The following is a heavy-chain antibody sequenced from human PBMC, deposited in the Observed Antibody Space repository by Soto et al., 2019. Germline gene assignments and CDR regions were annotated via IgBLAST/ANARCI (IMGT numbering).Heavy chain of an antibody. V-gene: IGHV1-46*01. CDR3: ARDQITVVPTGAFDI. D-gene: IGHD3-16*01. CDR2: INPSGGST. CDR1: GYTSTSYY. Sequence: GASVKVSCKASGYTSTSYYMHWVRQAPGQGLEWMGIINPSGGSTSYAQKFQGRVTMTRDTSTSTVYMELSSLRSEDTAVYYCARDQITVVPTGAFDIWGQGTMVTVS. J-gene: IGHJ3*02.